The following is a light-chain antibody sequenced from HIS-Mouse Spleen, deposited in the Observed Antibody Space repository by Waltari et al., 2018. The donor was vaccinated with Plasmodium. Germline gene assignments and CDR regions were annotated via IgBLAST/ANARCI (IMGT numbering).Light chain of an antibody. CDR2: AAS. CDR1: QSISSY. V-gene: IGKV1-39*01. J-gene: IGKJ1*01. Sequence: DIQLTQSPSSLSASVGDGVAITCRASQSISSYLNWYQQKPGKAPKLLIYAASSLQSGVPSRFSGTGSGTDFTLTISSLQPEDFATYFCQQSYSTWTFGQGTKVEIK. CDR3: QQSYSTWT.